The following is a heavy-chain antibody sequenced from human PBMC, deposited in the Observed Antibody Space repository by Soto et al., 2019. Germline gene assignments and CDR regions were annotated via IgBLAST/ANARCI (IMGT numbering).Heavy chain of an antibody. D-gene: IGHD3-10*01. CDR3: ARASITMVRGVLNNYYYYYMDV. V-gene: IGHV4-59*01. Sequence: PSETLSLTCTVSGGSISSYYWSWIRQPPGKGLEWIGYIYYSGSTNYNPSLRSRVTISVDTSKNQFSLKLSSVTAADTAVYYCARASITMVRGVLNNYYYYYMDVWGKGTTVTVSS. CDR1: GGSISSYY. CDR2: IYYSGST. J-gene: IGHJ6*03.